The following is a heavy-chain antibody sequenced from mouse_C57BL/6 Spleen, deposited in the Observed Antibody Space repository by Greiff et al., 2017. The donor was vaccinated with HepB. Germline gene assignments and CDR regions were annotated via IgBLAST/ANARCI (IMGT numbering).Heavy chain of an antibody. CDR3: AMDSSGYGFAY. D-gene: IGHD3-2*02. Sequence: EVKLQESGPELVKPGASVKISCKASGYSFTGYYMNWVKQSPEKSLEWIGEINPSTGGTTYNQKFKAKATLTVDKSSSTAYMQLKSLTSEDSAVYDCAMDSSGYGFAYWGQGTLVTVSA. CDR2: INPSTGGT. V-gene: IGHV1-42*01. CDR1: GYSFTGYY. J-gene: IGHJ3*01.